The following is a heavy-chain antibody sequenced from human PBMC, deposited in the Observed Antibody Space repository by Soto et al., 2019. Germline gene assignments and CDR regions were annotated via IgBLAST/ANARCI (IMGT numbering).Heavy chain of an antibody. CDR1: GFSFDDYT. D-gene: IGHD3-22*01. CDR2: LSWNSGFS. V-gene: IGHV3-9*01. CDR3: AKGRGTIVVTDAYDI. Sequence: GGSLRLSCGGSGFSFDDYTMHWVRQAPGKGPEWVASLSWNSGFSGYADSVKGRFTISRDNAQSSVHLQMNNLRTEDTALYYCAKGRGTIVVTDAYDIWGQGTMVTV. J-gene: IGHJ3*02.